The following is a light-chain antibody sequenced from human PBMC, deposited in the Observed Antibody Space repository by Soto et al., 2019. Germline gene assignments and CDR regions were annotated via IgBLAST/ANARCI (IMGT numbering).Light chain of an antibody. CDR3: CSYAGSYTMV. Sequence: QSALTQPRSVSGSPGQSVTISCTGTSSDVRGYNSVSWYQQHPGKAPKLVIYDVSKRPPGVPDRFSGSRSGNTASLAISGLQAQDEADYFCCSYAGSYTMVFGGGTKVTVL. J-gene: IGLJ3*02. CDR2: DVS. V-gene: IGLV2-11*01. CDR1: SSDVRGYNS.